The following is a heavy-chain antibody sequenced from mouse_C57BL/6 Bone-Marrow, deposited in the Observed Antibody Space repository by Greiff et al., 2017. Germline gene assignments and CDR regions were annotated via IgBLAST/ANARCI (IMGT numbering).Heavy chain of an antibody. J-gene: IGHJ2*01. CDR3: ARSKPLLLRGFDY. Sequence: QVQLQQPGAELVMPGASVKLSCKASGYTFTSYWMHWVKQRPGQGLEWIGEIDPSDSYTNYNQKFKGKSTLTVDKSSSTAYMQLSSLTSEDSAVYYGARSKPLLLRGFDYWGQGTTLTVSS. CDR1: GYTFTSYW. CDR2: IDPSDSYT. V-gene: IGHV1-69*01. D-gene: IGHD1-1*01.